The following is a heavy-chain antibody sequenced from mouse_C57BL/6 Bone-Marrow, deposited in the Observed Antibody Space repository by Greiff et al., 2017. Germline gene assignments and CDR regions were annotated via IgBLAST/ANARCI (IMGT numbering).Heavy chain of an antibody. CDR1: GYTFTSYG. CDR2: ISPRRGNT. V-gene: IGHV1-81*01. Sequence: QVQLQQSGAELARPGASVKLSCKASGYTFTSYGISWVKQRTGQGLEWIGEISPRRGNTYYNETFKGNATLTAAKSSSTAYMALRSLTSEDSAVYFCSIVGVTTVVFDYWGQGTTLTVSS. J-gene: IGHJ2*01. D-gene: IGHD1-1*01. CDR3: SIVGVTTVVFDY.